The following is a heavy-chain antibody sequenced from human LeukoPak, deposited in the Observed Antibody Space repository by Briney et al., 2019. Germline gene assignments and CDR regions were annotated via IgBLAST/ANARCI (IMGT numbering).Heavy chain of an antibody. V-gene: IGHV3-21*01. CDR1: GFTFSSYS. D-gene: IGHD6-19*01. CDR3: ARATMGSSGWYYFDY. J-gene: IGHJ4*02. CDR2: ISSSSSYI. Sequence: GGSLRLSCAASGFTFSSYSMNWVRQAPGKGLEWVSSISSSSSYIYYADSVKGRFTISRDNAKNSLYLQMNSLRAEDTAVYYCARATMGSSGWYYFDYWGQGTLVTVSS.